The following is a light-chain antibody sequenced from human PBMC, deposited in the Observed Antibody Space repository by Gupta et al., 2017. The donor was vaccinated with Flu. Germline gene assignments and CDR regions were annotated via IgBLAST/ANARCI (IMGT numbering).Light chain of an antibody. V-gene: IGKV4-1*01. CDR1: QTLLYSSNTESS. Sequence: SLGERATINCKSSQTLLYSSNTESSLAWYQQKPGQPPKLLIYWASTRESGVPDRFSGSGSGTDFTLTISSLQAEDVAVYYCQQDYTSPLTFGSGTKVEI. CDR3: QQDYTSPLT. J-gene: IGKJ4*01. CDR2: WAS.